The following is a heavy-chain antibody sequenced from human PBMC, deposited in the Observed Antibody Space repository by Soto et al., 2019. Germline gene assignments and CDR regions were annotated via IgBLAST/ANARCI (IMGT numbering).Heavy chain of an antibody. Sequence: GGSLRLSCAASGFTFSNYGMHWFRQAPGKGLEWVAVISYDGSKKYYADSVKGRLTISRDNSKNMLYLQMNSLRAEDTAVYYCAKGYFDWVLSLGYYYGMDDWGQGTTVTVSS. D-gene: IGHD3-9*01. CDR3: AKGYFDWVLSLGYYYGMDD. CDR2: ISYDGSKK. CDR1: GFTFSNYG. J-gene: IGHJ6*02. V-gene: IGHV3-30*18.